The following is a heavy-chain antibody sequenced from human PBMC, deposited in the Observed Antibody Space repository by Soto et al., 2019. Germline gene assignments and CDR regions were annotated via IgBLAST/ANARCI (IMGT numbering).Heavy chain of an antibody. V-gene: IGHV3-23*01. Sequence: GGSLRLSCAASGFTFTIYAMSWVRQAPGKGLEWVSGISGSGGNTYYADSVKGRFTISRDNSKNTLYLQMNSLRAEDTAVYYCANNWDCSGGTCYSYYSDDVDVWSRGTTVTVSS. CDR2: ISGSGGNT. D-gene: IGHD2-15*01. CDR3: ANNWDCSGGTCYSYYSDDVDV. J-gene: IGHJ6*02. CDR1: GFTFTIYA.